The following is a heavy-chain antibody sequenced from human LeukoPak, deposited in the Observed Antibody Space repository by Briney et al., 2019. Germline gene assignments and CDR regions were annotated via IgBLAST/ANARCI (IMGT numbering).Heavy chain of an antibody. Sequence: PSETLSLTCTVSGNSISSGDNYWSWIRQPAGKGLEWIGRIYTSGSTNYNPSLKSRVTISGDTSKNQFSLKLSSVTAADTAVYYCARVAWNDSSNWGQGTLVTVSS. CDR2: IYTSGST. CDR3: ARVAWNDSSN. J-gene: IGHJ4*02. V-gene: IGHV4-61*02. D-gene: IGHD1-1*01. CDR1: GNSISSGDNY.